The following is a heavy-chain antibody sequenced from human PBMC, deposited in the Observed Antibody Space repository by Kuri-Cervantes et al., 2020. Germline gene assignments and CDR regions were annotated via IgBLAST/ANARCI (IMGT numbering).Heavy chain of an antibody. CDR1: GFTFDDYA. J-gene: IGHJ4*02. V-gene: IGHV3-9*01. CDR3: ARTDAVVVVPAAPSPFDY. Sequence: GGSLRLSCAASGFTFDDYAMHWVRQAPGKGLEWVSGISWNSGSIGYADSVKGRFTISRDNAKNSLYLQMNSLRAEDTAVYYCARTDAVVVVPAAPSPFDYWGQGTLVTVSS. D-gene: IGHD2-2*01. CDR2: ISWNSGSI.